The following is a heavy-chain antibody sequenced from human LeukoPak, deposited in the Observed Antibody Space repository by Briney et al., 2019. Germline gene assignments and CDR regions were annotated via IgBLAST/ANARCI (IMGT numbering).Heavy chain of an antibody. CDR1: GGTFSSYA. D-gene: IGHD1-26*01. CDR3: ARLSVIVGAALEYYYYYMDV. CDR2: INPNGGGT. V-gene: IGHV1-2*02. Sequence: ASVKVSCKASGGTFSSYAISWVRQAPGQGLEWMGWINPNGGGTNYAQKFQGRVTVTRDTSISTVYMDLSGLRSDDTAVYYCARLSVIVGAALEYYYYYMDVWGQGTTVTVSS. J-gene: IGHJ6*03.